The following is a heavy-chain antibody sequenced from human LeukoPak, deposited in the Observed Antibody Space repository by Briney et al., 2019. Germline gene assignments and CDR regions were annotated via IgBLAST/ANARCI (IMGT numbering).Heavy chain of an antibody. CDR2: IAYNGNPT. J-gene: IGHJ4*02. D-gene: IGHD2-21*01. Sequence: GGSLRLSCAASGFDFSDYAMHWVRQAPGKGLEWVAVIAYNGNPTIYTDYVKGRFTISRDNSKNTLFLQMDSLTTDDTAVYYCARDPVGRIPDYLDLWGQGTLVTVSS. V-gene: IGHV3-30*04. CDR1: GFDFSDYA. CDR3: ARDPVGRIPDYLDL.